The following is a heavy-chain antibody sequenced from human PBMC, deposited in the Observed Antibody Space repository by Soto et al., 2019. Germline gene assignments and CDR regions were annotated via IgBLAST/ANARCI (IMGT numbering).Heavy chain of an antibody. V-gene: IGHV1-18*04. CDR3: AKERITIFDVVIPDYCHHGMDV. CDR1: GYTFTSYG. Sequence: ASVKVSCKASGYTFTSYGISWVRQAPGQGREGMGWISAYNGNTNYAQKLQGRVTMTTDTYTSTAYMELRSLRSDDTAVYYCAKERITIFDVVIPDYCHHGMDVWGQGTTVTVSS. D-gene: IGHD3-3*01. CDR2: ISAYNGNT. J-gene: IGHJ6*02.